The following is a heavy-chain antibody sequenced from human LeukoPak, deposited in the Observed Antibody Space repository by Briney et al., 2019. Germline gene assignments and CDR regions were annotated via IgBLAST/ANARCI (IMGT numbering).Heavy chain of an antibody. Sequence: ASVKVSCKASGYTFTSYGISWVRHAPGQGLEWMAIINPSGDTASYAQKFQGRVTMTRDTSTSTVYMELSSLRSEDTAVYFCARGGSGSYRYYFDYWGQGTLVTVSS. V-gene: IGHV1-46*01. CDR3: ARGGSGSYRYYFDY. CDR1: GYTFTSYG. J-gene: IGHJ4*02. D-gene: IGHD3-10*01. CDR2: INPSGDTA.